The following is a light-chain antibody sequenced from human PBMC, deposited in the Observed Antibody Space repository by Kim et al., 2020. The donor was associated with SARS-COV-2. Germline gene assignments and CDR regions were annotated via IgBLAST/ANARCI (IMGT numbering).Light chain of an antibody. CDR2: GAS. CDR3: QQHHSWPPYT. CDR1: ESVRSN. Sequence: EIVMTQSPATLSVSPGERATLSCRASESVRSNLAWFQQKPGQAPRLLIYGASMRATGVPARFSGSGSGTEFTLTISSLQSEDFAVYYCQQHHSWPPYTFCQGTKLEI. V-gene: IGKV3-15*01. J-gene: IGKJ2*01.